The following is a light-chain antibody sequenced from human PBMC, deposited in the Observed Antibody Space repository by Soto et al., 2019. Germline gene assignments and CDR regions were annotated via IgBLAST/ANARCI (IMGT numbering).Light chain of an antibody. V-gene: IGKV1-17*01. J-gene: IGKJ1*01. CDR2: AAS. CDR1: QSISSY. Sequence: DIQMTQSPSSLSASVGDRVTITCRASQSISSYLNWYQQKPGKAPKLLIYAASSLQSGVPSKFSGSGSGTDFTLTISSLQPENFATYYCLQHNSYPWTFGQGPRWIS. CDR3: LQHNSYPWT.